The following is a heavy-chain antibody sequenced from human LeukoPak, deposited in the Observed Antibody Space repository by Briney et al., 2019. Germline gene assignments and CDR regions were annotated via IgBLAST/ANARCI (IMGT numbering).Heavy chain of an antibody. V-gene: IGHV4-34*01. J-gene: IGHJ4*02. CDR3: ARGDDY. CDR1: GGSFSGYY. Sequence: PSETLSLTCAVYGGSFSGYYWSWIRQPPGKGLEWIGEINHSGSTNYNPSLKSRVTISVDTSKNQFSLKLSSVTAVDTAVYYCARGDDYWGQGTLVTVSS. CDR2: INHSGST.